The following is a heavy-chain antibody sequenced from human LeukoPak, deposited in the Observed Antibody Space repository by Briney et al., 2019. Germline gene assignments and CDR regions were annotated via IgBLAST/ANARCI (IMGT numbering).Heavy chain of an antibody. CDR1: GFTFSSYS. D-gene: IGHD5-18*01. Sequence: GGSLRLSCAASGFTFSSYSINWVRQAPGKGLGWVSSISSSSTYKYYANSVKGRFTVSRDNAKNSLYLQMNSLRAEDTAVYYCARDPFNTDRVTYYYMDVWGKGTTVTVSS. CDR2: ISSSSTYK. V-gene: IGHV3-21*01. J-gene: IGHJ6*03. CDR3: ARDPFNTDRVTYYYMDV.